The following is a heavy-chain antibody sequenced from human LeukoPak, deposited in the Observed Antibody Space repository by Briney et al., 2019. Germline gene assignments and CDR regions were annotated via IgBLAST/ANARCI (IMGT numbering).Heavy chain of an antibody. CDR1: GFSLSTSGLG. J-gene: IGHJ4*02. D-gene: IGHD3-22*01. CDR3: AHREEYDSSGYHPYFDY. CDR2: IYWNDDK. Sequence: SGPTLVNPTQTLTLTCTFSGFSLSTSGLGVGWIRQPPGKALEWLALIYWNDDKRYSPSLKSRLTITKDTSKNQVVLTMTNMDPVDTATYYCAHREEYDSSGYHPYFDYWGQGTLVTVSS. V-gene: IGHV2-5*01.